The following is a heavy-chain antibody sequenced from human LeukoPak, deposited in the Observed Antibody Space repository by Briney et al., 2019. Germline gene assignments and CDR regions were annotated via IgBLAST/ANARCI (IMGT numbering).Heavy chain of an antibody. CDR1: GYTFTSYG. Sequence: GASVKVSCKTSGYTFTSYGISWVRQAPGQGLEWMGWISAYNGNTNYAQKLQGRVAMTTDTSTSTAYMELRSLRSDDTAVYYCARDMVRGVLNWFDPWGQGTLVTVSS. J-gene: IGHJ5*02. CDR2: ISAYNGNT. V-gene: IGHV1-18*01. D-gene: IGHD3-10*01. CDR3: ARDMVRGVLNWFDP.